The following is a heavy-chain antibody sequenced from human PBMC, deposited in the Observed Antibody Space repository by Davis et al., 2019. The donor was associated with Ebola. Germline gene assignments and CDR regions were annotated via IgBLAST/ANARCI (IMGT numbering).Heavy chain of an antibody. CDR1: GFTFSSYA. V-gene: IGHV3-30-3*01. J-gene: IGHJ4*02. CDR3: ARDAYSDFWSGSTSQSPGDY. CDR2: ILYDGSTE. Sequence: GESLKISCAASGFTFSSYAIHWVRQAPGKGLDWVAVILYDGSTEYYADSVRGRFTISRDNSKNTLYLQMNSLRAEDTAVYYCARDAYSDFWSGSTSQSPGDYWGQGTLVTVSS. D-gene: IGHD3-3*01.